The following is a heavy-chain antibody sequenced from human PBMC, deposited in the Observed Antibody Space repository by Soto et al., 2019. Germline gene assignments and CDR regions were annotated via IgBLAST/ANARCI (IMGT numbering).Heavy chain of an antibody. CDR1: GYTFTTYG. Sequence: QGQLVQSEAEVKKPGASVKVSCKASGYTFTTYGITWVRQAPGQGLEWMGWISAYNGNTKCAQKLQGKVTMTTDTSTSTAYMDLRSLRSDDTAVYYCARRTWENSDAFDIWGQGTMVTVSS. D-gene: IGHD1-26*01. J-gene: IGHJ3*02. CDR3: ARRTWENSDAFDI. V-gene: IGHV1-18*04. CDR2: ISAYNGNT.